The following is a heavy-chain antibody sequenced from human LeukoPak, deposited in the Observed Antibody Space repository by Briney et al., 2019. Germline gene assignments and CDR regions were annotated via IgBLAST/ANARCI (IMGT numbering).Heavy chain of an antibody. D-gene: IGHD4-17*01. CDR2: INQDGSQK. CDR3: ARDWFDGDYDRFDY. Sequence: GGSLRLSCAVSGFTFSSYWMSWFCQAPGKGLEWVANINQDGSQKFSVDSVKGRFTISRDNAKNSLSLQMNSLRVEDTAVYYCARDWFDGDYDRFDYWGQGTLVTVSS. V-gene: IGHV3-7*03. J-gene: IGHJ4*02. CDR1: GFTFSSYW.